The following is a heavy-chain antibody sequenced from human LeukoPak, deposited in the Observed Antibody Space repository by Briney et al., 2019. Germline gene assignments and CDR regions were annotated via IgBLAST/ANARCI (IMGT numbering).Heavy chain of an antibody. CDR2: ISSSGSTI. CDR3: ARVINSRYYYYMDV. V-gene: IGHV3-11*04. D-gene: IGHD4-23*01. Sequence: NPGGSLRLSCAASGFTFSNAWMSWVRQAPGKVLEWVSYISSSGSTIYYADSVKGRFTISRDNAKNSLYLQMNSLRAEDTAVYYCARVINSRYYYYMDVWGKGTTVTVSS. J-gene: IGHJ6*03. CDR1: GFTFSNAW.